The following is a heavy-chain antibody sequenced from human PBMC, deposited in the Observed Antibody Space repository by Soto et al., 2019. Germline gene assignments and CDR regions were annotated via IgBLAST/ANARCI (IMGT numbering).Heavy chain of an antibody. Sequence: GASVKVSCKASGYTFTSYAMHWVRQAPGQRLEWMGWINAGNGNTKYSQKFQGRVTITRDTSASTAYMELSSLRSEDTAVYYCARAGWVAIEMATLVPPPDYWGQGTLVPVSP. CDR3: ARAGWVAIEMATLVPPPDY. D-gene: IGHD5-12*01. V-gene: IGHV1-3*01. CDR2: INAGNGNT. CDR1: GYTFTSYA. J-gene: IGHJ4*02.